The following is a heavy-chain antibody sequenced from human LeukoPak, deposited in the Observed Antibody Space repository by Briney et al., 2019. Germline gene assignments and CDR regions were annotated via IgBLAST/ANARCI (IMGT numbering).Heavy chain of an antibody. Sequence: PGGSLRLPCAASGFTLSTYAMSWVRQTPGQGLEWVAATGSSDAGTYHADSVRGRFTISRDNSKNTLYLQTNSLRAEDAAVYFCAKAPVTSCRGAYCYPFDSWGQGTLVTVSS. V-gene: IGHV3-23*01. D-gene: IGHD2-21*01. J-gene: IGHJ4*02. CDR2: TGSSDAGT. CDR1: GFTLSTYA. CDR3: AKAPVTSCRGAYCYPFDS.